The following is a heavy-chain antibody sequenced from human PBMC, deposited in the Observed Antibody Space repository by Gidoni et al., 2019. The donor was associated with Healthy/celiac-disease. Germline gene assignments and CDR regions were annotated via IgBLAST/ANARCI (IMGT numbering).Heavy chain of an antibody. CDR2: ISSSSSYI. CDR1: GFTFSSYS. CDR3: ARVRGYCSSTSCQYYFDY. J-gene: IGHJ4*02. D-gene: IGHD2-2*01. Sequence: EVQLVESGGGLVKPGGSLRLSCAASGFTFSSYSMNWVRQAPGKGLEWVSSISSSSSYIYYADSVKGRFTISRDNAKNSLYLQMNSLRAEDTAVYYCARVRGYCSSTSCQYYFDYWGQGTLVTVSS. V-gene: IGHV3-21*01.